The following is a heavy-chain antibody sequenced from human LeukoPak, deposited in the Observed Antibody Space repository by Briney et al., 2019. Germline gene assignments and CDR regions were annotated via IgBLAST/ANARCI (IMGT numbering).Heavy chain of an antibody. V-gene: IGHV3-30-3*01. CDR1: GFTFSSLP. CDR3: ARDKRDSSGDHYYFDY. J-gene: IGHJ4*02. Sequence: PGRSLRLSCAASGFTFSSLPMHWVRQAPGKGLEWVAVISYDGSNKYYADSVKGRFTFSRDNSKNTLYLQMNSLRPEDTAVYYCARDKRDSSGDHYYFDYWGQGTLVTVSS. CDR2: ISYDGSNK. D-gene: IGHD3-22*01.